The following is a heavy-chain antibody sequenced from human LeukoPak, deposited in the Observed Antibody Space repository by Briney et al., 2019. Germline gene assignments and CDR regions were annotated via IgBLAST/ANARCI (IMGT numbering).Heavy chain of an antibody. D-gene: IGHD5-18*01. Sequence: GESLTISFKGSGYSFTTYWIGWVRQMPGKGLGWMGIIYPGDSDTRYSPSFQGQVTISADKSISTAYLQWSSLKASDTAMYYCARQRRDTAMGTHFDYWGQGTLVTVSS. J-gene: IGHJ4*02. CDR3: ARQRRDTAMGTHFDY. CDR2: IYPGDSDT. CDR1: GYSFTTYW. V-gene: IGHV5-51*01.